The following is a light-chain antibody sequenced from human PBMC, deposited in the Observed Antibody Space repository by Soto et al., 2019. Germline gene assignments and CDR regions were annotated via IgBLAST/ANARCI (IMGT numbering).Light chain of an antibody. CDR1: QNIRDY. CDR2: GTS. CDR3: QQSYRSPQFT. Sequence: DIPMTQSPSSLSASVGDRVTITCRASQNIRDYLNWYQQKPGTAPKLLIYGTSNLQSGVPSRFSGSGSGTDFTLTISSLQPEDFATYYCQQSYRSPQFTFGPGTKVEIK. V-gene: IGKV1-39*01. J-gene: IGKJ3*01.